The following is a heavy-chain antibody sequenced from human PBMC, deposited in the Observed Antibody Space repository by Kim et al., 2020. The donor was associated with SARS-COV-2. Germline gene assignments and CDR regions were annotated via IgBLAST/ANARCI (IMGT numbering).Heavy chain of an antibody. J-gene: IGHJ3*02. V-gene: IGHV3-73*01. CDR3: TRVPGTTLAFWVAFD. Sequence: GGSLRLSCGASGFTFSDSAMHWVRRASGKGLEWVGRFRSNVNGYATAYSASVRGRFTISRDDSRNTAYLQMNSLKTEDTAVYYCTRVPGTTLAFWVAFD. CDR1: GFTFSDSA. D-gene: IGHD1-1*01. CDR2: FRSNVNGYAT.